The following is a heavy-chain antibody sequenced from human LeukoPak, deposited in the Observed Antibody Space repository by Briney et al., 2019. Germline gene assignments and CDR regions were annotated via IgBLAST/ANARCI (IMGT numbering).Heavy chain of an antibody. Sequence: GGSLRLSCAASGFTFSNFGMHWVRQAPGKGLEWVAVISYDGINKYYADSVKGRFTISRDNSKNTLYLQMNSLRAEDTAVYYCARRSGIAVAGAFDYWGQGTLVTVSS. CDR3: ARRSGIAVAGAFDY. J-gene: IGHJ4*02. V-gene: IGHV3-30*03. D-gene: IGHD6-19*01. CDR1: GFTFSNFG. CDR2: ISYDGINK.